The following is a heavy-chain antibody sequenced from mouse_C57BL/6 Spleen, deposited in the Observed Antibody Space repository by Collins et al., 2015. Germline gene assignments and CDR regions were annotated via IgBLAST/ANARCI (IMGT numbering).Heavy chain of an antibody. CDR3: ARVGQYYYGQAWFAY. CDR1: GYTFTDYY. D-gene: IGHD1-1*01. J-gene: IGHJ3*01. Sequence: EVQLQQSGPELVKPGASVKISCKASGYTFTDYYMNWVKQSHGKSLEWIGDINPNNGGTSYNQKFKGKATLTVDKSSSTAYMELRSLTSEDSAVYYCARVGQYYYGQAWFAYWGQGTLVTVSA. CDR2: INPNNGGT. V-gene: IGHV1-26*01.